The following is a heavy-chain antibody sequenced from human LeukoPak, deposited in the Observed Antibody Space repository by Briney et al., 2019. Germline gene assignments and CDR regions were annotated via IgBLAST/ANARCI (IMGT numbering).Heavy chain of an antibody. J-gene: IGHJ4*02. Sequence: PGGSLRLSCATSGFTLSSFKMTWVRQAPGKGLEWVASISPSSSYISYAVSLKGRVTVSRDNAKHSVFLQMSSLRAEDTAVYYCARDLTGGEYFDSWGQGTLVSVSS. V-gene: IGHV3-21*01. CDR1: GFTLSSFK. CDR2: ISPSSSYI. D-gene: IGHD3-16*01. CDR3: ARDLTGGEYFDS.